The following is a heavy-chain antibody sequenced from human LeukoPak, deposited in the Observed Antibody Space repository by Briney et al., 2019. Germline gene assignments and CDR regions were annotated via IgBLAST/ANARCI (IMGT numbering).Heavy chain of an antibody. CDR3: ASLVYCSGGSCYSDAFDI. J-gene: IGHJ3*02. Sequence: SVKVSCKASGGTFSSYAISWVRQAPGQGLEWMGGIIPISCTANYAQKFQGRVTITADKSTSTAYMELSSLRSEDTAVYYCASLVYCSGGSCYSDAFDIWGQGTMVTLSS. CDR1: GGTFSSYA. V-gene: IGHV1-69*06. D-gene: IGHD2-15*01. CDR2: IIPISCTA.